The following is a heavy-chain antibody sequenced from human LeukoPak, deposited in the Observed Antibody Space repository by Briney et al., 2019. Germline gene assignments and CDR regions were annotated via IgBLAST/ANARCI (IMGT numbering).Heavy chain of an antibody. CDR1: GYTFTSYG. V-gene: IGHV1-18*01. CDR3: ARSYSGYDPGAFDI. CDR2: ISAYNGNT. J-gene: IGHJ3*02. D-gene: IGHD5-12*01. Sequence: ASVKVSCKASGYTFTSYGISWVRQAPGQGLEWMGWISAYNGNTNYAQKLQGRVTMTTDTSTSTAYMELRSLRSDDTAVYYCARSYSGYDPGAFDIWGKGTMVTVSS.